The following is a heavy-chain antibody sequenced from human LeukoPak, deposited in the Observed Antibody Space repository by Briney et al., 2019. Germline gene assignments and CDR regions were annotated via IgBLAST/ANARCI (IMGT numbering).Heavy chain of an antibody. Sequence: WASVKVSCKASGYTFTSYYMHWVRQAPGQGLEWMGIINPSGGSTSYAQKFQGRVTMARDTSTSTVYMELSSLRSEDTAVYYCARVSWSGEYFQHWGQGTLVTVSS. V-gene: IGHV1-46*01. CDR2: INPSGGST. J-gene: IGHJ1*01. CDR3: ARVSWSGEYFQH. CDR1: GYTFTSYY. D-gene: IGHD6-13*01.